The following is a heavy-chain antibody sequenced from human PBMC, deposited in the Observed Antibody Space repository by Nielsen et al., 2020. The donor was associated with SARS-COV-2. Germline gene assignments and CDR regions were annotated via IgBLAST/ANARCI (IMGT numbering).Heavy chain of an antibody. CDR2: IWYDGSNK. CDR1: GFTFSSYA. CDR3: AREGSGSYPDY. D-gene: IGHD3-10*01. J-gene: IGHJ4*02. V-gene: IGHV3-33*08. Sequence: GESLKISCAASGFTFSSYAMSWVRQAPGKGLEWVAVIWYDGSNKYYADSVRGRFTISRNNSNDTLYLQLNSLRAEDTAVYYCAREGSGSYPDYWGQGTLVTVSS.